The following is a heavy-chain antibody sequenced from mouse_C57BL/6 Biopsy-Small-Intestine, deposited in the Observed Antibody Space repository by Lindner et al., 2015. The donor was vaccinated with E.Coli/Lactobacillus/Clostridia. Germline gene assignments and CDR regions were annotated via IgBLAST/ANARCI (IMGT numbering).Heavy chain of an antibody. CDR2: IYPGDGDT. D-gene: IGHD1-1*01. J-gene: IGHJ4*01. V-gene: IGHV1-82*01. CDR3: ARHDSNYAMDY. Sequence: VQLQESGPELVKPGASVKISCKASGYAFSSSWMNWVKQRPGEGLEWIGRIYPGDGDTNYNGKFEGKATLTADISSNTAYMQLSSLTSEDSAVYFCARHDSNYAMDYWGQGTSVTVSS. CDR1: GYAFSSSW.